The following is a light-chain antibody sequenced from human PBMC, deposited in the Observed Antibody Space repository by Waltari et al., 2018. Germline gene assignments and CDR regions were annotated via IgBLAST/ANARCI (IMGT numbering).Light chain of an antibody. CDR3: QQYGNSPLT. CDR2: GAS. J-gene: IGKJ4*01. CDR1: QSVSSTY. Sequence: EIVLTQSPGTLSLSPGERATLSCRANQSVSSTYLAWYQQKPGQAPRLVIYGASSRATGIPDRFSGSGSGTDFTLTISRLEPEDFAVYYCQQYGNSPLTFGGGTKVDFK. V-gene: IGKV3-20*01.